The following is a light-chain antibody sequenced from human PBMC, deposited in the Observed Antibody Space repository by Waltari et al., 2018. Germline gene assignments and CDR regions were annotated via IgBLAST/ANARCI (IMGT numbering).Light chain of an antibody. CDR1: QSVGGN. V-gene: IGKV3-11*01. J-gene: IGKJ5*01. CDR2: DAS. Sequence: EIVLTQSPATLSLSPGQRGTLSCRASQSVGGNLAWYQQKPGQAPRLLIYDASNRATGIPARFSGSGSGTDFTLNISSLEPEDFAVYYCQQRRTWPSITFGQGTRLDI. CDR3: QQRRTWPSIT.